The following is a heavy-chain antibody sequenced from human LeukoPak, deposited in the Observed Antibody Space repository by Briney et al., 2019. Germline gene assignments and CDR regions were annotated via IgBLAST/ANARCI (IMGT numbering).Heavy chain of an antibody. V-gene: IGHV3-21*01. CDR1: WFTFSTYS. J-gene: IGHJ3*02. Sequence: GGSLRLSCAASWFTFSTYSMNWVRQAPGKGLEWVSSTGGSSSSIYYADPVKGRFTISRDNAKNSLYLQMNSLRAEDSAVYYCARELEEAFDIWGQGTMVTVSS. D-gene: IGHD3-3*01. CDR3: ARELEEAFDI. CDR2: TGGSSSSI.